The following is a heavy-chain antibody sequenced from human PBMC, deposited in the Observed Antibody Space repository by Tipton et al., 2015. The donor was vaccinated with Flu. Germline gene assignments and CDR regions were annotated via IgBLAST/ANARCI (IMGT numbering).Heavy chain of an antibody. J-gene: IGHJ2*01. CDR1: GDSIGSDYY. Sequence: LRLSCSVSGDSIGSDYYWGWIRQPPGKGLQWLGNIHRSGNTYYNSSLKSRVTISLDKSKNQFSLRLNSVTAADTAVYYCARRRYFDLWGRGTQVTVSS. CDR3: ARRRYFDL. CDR2: IHRSGNT. V-gene: IGHV4-38-2*01.